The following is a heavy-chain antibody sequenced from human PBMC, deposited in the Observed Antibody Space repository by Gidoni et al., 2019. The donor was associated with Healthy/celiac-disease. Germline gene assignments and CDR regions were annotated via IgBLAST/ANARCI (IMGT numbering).Heavy chain of an antibody. Sequence: EVQLVESGGGLVKPGGSLRLSCAASGFTFSSYSMNWVRQAPGKGLEWVSSISSSSSYIYYADSVKGRFTISRDNAKNSLYLQMNSLRAEDTAVYYCARDRTGLIYGMDVWGQGTTVTVSS. V-gene: IGHV3-21*01. D-gene: IGHD1-1*01. CDR2: ISSSSSYI. J-gene: IGHJ6*02. CDR1: GFTFSSYS. CDR3: ARDRTGLIYGMDV.